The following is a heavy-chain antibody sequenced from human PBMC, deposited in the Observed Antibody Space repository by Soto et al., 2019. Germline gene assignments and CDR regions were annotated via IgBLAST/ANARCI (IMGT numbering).Heavy chain of an antibody. CDR1: GYTFTGYY. CDR3: VRSYCSSSSCHTYFDY. D-gene: IGHD2-2*02. V-gene: IGHV1-2*04. CDR2: INPNSGGT. J-gene: IGHJ4*02. Sequence: ASVKVSCKASGYTFTGYYMHWVRQAPGQGLEWMGWINPNSGGTNYAQKFQGWVTMTRDTSISTAYMELSRLRSDDTAVYYCVRSYCSSSSCHTYFDYWGQGTLVTVSS.